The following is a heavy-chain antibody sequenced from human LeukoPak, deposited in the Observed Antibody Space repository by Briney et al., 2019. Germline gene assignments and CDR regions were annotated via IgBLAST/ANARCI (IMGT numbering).Heavy chain of an antibody. CDR3: ARDSGCSSTSCYYVVASDI. CDR1: GGSISSGGYY. V-gene: IGHV4-31*03. CDR2: IYYSGST. D-gene: IGHD2-2*01. Sequence: SETLSLTCTVSGGSISSGGYYWSWIRQHPGKGLEWIGYIYYSGSTYYNPSLKSRVTISVDTSKNQFSLKLSSVTAADTAVYYCARDSGCSSTSCYYVVASDIWGQGTMVTVSS. J-gene: IGHJ3*02.